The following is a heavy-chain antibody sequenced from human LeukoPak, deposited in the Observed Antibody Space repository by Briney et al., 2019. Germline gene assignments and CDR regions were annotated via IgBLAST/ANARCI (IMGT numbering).Heavy chain of an antibody. CDR2: ISSSSSTI. V-gene: IGHV3-48*01. CDR1: GFTFSSYS. D-gene: IGHD3-3*01. Sequence: PGGSLRLSCAASGFTFSSYSMNWVRQAPGKGLEWVSYISSSSSTIYYADSVKGRFTISRDNAKNSLYLQMNSLRAEDTAVYYCASTTFHYDFWSGYLAHYGMDVWGQGTTVTVSS. J-gene: IGHJ6*02. CDR3: ASTTFHYDFWSGYLAHYGMDV.